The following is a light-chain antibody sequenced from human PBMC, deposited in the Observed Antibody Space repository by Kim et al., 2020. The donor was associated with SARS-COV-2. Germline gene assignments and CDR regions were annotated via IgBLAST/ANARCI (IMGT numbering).Light chain of an antibody. CDR3: QQYNSRLIT. J-gene: IGKJ5*01. CDR1: QSVTSN. CDR2: GAS. V-gene: IGKV3-15*01. Sequence: VSPGERTTLSCRASQSVTSNLAWYQQKPGQAPRLLIYGASTRATGIPARFSGSGSGTEFTLTISSLQSEDFAVYYCQQYNSRLITFGQGTRLEIK.